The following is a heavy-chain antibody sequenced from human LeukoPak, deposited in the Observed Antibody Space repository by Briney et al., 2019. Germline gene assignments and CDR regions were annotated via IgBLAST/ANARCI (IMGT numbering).Heavy chain of an antibody. V-gene: IGHV3-23*01. CDR1: GFTFSSYA. Sequence: GGSLRLSCAASGFTFSSYAMSWVRQAPGKGLEWVSGISDSGGRTNYADSVKGRFTISRDNSKNTLYLQMNSLRAEDTAVYYCATGYYGSGTPGGYFDYWGQGALVTVSS. CDR3: ATGYYGSGTPGGYFDY. D-gene: IGHD3-10*01. CDR2: ISDSGGRT. J-gene: IGHJ4*02.